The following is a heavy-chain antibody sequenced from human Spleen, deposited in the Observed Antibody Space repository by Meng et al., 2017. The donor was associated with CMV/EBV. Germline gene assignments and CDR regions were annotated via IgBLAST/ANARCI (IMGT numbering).Heavy chain of an antibody. CDR1: GFTFSGSA. CDR3: ARDGRHKTWGQSRYYYGMDV. J-gene: IGHJ6*02. D-gene: IGHD3-16*01. CDR2: INSDGSST. Sequence: GESLKISCAASGFTFSGSAMHWVRQASGKGLVWVSRINSDGSSTSYADSVKGRLTISRDNAKNTLYLQMNSLRAEDTAVYYCARDGRHKTWGQSRYYYGMDVWGQGTTVTVSS. V-gene: IGHV3-74*01.